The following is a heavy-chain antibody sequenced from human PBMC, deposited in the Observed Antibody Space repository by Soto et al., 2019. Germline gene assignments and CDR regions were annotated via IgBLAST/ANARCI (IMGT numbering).Heavy chain of an antibody. CDR3: AKYARVRLTTGFDS. J-gene: IGHJ4*02. Sequence: EVQLLESGGRLVGPGGSLRLSCSASGFSFNNYGMSWVRQGPGKGLEWVSSISPSGGSTYYSESVKGRFTISRDNSKNMLYLQMSSLRAEDTGVFYCAKYARVRLTTGFDSWGQGTLVAVSS. CDR2: ISPSGGST. D-gene: IGHD4-4*01. V-gene: IGHV3-23*01. CDR1: GFSFNNYG.